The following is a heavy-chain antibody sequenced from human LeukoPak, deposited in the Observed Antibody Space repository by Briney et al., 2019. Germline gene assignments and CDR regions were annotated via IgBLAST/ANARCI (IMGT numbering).Heavy chain of an antibody. CDR1: GYTFTNDD. CDR3: VRLCVRGIIGP. D-gene: IGHD3-10*01. J-gene: IGHJ5*02. CDR2: MNPKSGNT. Sequence: ASVKVSCKASGYTFTNDDINWVRQATGQGLEWMGWMNPKSGNTGYGQKFQGRVTMTRDTSINTAYMELSSLRSEDTAVYYCVRLCVRGIIGPWGQGTLVTVSS. V-gene: IGHV1-8*01.